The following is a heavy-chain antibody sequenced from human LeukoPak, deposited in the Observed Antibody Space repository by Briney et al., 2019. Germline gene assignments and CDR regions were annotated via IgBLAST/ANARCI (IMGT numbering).Heavy chain of an antibody. CDR1: GGSISSSSYY. J-gene: IGHJ4*02. CDR2: IYTSGST. D-gene: IGHD6-19*01. V-gene: IGHV4-61*05. CDR3: ARGGYSTGWSFFDY. Sequence: SETLSLTCTVSGGSISSSSYYWGWIRQPPGKGLEWIGRIYTSGSTNYNPSLKSRVTMSVDTSKNQFSLKLSSVTAADTAVYYCARGGYSTGWSFFDYWGQGPLVTVSS.